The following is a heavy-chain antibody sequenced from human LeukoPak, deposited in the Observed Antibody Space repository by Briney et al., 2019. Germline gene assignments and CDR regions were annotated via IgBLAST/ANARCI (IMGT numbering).Heavy chain of an antibody. CDR3: ARGGNCSGGSCYRRRTNWFDP. V-gene: IGHV4-34*01. J-gene: IGHJ5*02. Sequence: SETLSLTCAVYGGSFSGYYWSWIRQPPGKRLEWIGEINHSGSTNYNPSLKSRVTISVDTSKNQFSLKLSSVTAADTAVYYCARGGNCSGGSCYRRRTNWFDPWGQGTLVTVSS. CDR1: GGSFSGYY. D-gene: IGHD2-15*01. CDR2: INHSGST.